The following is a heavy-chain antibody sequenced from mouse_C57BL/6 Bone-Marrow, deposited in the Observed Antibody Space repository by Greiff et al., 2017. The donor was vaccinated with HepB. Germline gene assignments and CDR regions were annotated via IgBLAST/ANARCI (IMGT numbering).Heavy chain of an antibody. CDR3: ARNEEAWFAY. J-gene: IGHJ3*01. CDR1: GFTFSDYG. CDR2: ISSGSSTI. V-gene: IGHV5-17*01. Sequence: DVMLVESGGGLVKPGGSLKLSCAASGFTFSDYGMHWVRQAPEKGLEWVAYISSGSSTIYYADTVKGRFTISRDNAKNTLFLQMTSLRSEDTAMYYCARNEEAWFAYWGQGTLVTVSA.